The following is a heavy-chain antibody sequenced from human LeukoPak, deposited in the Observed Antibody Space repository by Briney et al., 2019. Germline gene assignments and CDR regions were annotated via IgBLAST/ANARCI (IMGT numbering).Heavy chain of an antibody. CDR2: IKQDGSEK. CDR1: GLTLSSHC. Sequence: QTGGSLRLSCAASGLTLSSHCMNSARQAPGKGLEWEANIKQDGSEKYSVDSVKGRFTISRDNAKNSLYLQMNSLKAEDTAVYYCARGTAGGVINWGIDYWGQGTLVTVSS. CDR3: ARGTAGGVINWGIDY. J-gene: IGHJ4*02. V-gene: IGHV3-7*01. D-gene: IGHD3-16*02.